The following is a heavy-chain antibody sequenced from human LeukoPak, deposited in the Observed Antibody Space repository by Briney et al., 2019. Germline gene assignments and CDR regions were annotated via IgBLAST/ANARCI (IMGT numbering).Heavy chain of an antibody. CDR3: AREGGGTTVSPWYYYYYMDI. Sequence: PGGSLRLSCAASGFTFSSYSMNWVRQAPGKGLEWVSSISSSSSYIYYADSAKGRFTISRDNAKNSLYLQMNSLRAEDTAVYYCAREGGGTTVSPWYYYYYMDIWGKGTTVTVSS. CDR1: GFTFSSYS. J-gene: IGHJ6*03. CDR2: ISSSSSYI. D-gene: IGHD4-17*01. V-gene: IGHV3-21*01.